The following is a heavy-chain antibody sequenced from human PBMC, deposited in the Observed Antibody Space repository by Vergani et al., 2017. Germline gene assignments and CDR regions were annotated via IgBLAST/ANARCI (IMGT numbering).Heavy chain of an antibody. Sequence: EVQLLESGGDLVQPGGSLRLSCAASGFTFNHYAMNWVRQAPGKGLEWVSGISGSGGSTYYAGSVKGRFTISRDSSKNTLYLQMNSLRAEDTAVYYCAKDAVIVPGAMRNPYYFDYWGQGTLVTVSS. D-gene: IGHD2-2*01. CDR1: GFTFNHYA. V-gene: IGHV3-23*01. CDR3: AKDAVIVPGAMRNPYYFDY. CDR2: ISGSGGST. J-gene: IGHJ4*02.